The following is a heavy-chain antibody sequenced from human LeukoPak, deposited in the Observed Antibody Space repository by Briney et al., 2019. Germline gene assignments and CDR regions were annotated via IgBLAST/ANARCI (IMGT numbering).Heavy chain of an antibody. D-gene: IGHD6-6*01. CDR2: FDPNSGAT. CDR3: ARAERIAARSGYNWFDP. J-gene: IGHJ5*02. V-gene: IGHV1-2*02. Sequence: ASVKVSCKASGYTFSGHYMHWVRQAPGQGLEWMGWFDPNSGATSSAQKFQGRVTMTRDTPISTAYMELSSLRSEDTAVYYCARAERIAARSGYNWFDPWGQGTLVTVSS. CDR1: GYTFSGHY.